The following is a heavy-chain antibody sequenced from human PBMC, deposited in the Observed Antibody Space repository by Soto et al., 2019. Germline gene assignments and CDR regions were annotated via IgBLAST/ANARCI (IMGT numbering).Heavy chain of an antibody. CDR2: IYYTGST. V-gene: IGHV4-30-2*01. J-gene: IGHJ6*02. D-gene: IGHD3-10*01. CDR1: GGSMSRGGQS. CDR3: ARAPPGPSPRWDV. Sequence: QVVLQESGPGLVKPSQTLSLTCAVSGGSMSRGGQSWSWLRQPPGKGLEWIEFIYYTGSTYYNLSLKCRVTLSVDRSKNQFSLNLTSVTAADTAMYYCARAPPGPSPRWDVWGQGTTVTVSS.